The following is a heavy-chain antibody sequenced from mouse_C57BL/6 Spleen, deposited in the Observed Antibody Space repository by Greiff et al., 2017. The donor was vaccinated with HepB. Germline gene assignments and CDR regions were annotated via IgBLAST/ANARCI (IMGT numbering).Heavy chain of an antibody. Sequence: VQLQQSGPGLVQPSQSLSITCTVSGFSLTSYGVHWVRQSPGKGLEWLGVIWRGGSTDYNAAFMSRQSITKDNSKSQVYFNMNSLQTDDTAIYYGAEGYDNDVLCAMDYWGQGTTVTVSS. CDR3: AEGYDNDVLCAMDY. V-gene: IGHV2-5*01. CDR1: GFSLTSYG. CDR2: IWRGGST. D-gene: IGHD2-4*01. J-gene: IGHJ4*01.